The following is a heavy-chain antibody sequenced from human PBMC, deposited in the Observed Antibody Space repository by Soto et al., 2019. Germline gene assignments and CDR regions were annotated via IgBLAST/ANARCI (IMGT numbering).Heavy chain of an antibody. CDR3: ARLETDYDILTGQYYYYGMDV. V-gene: IGHV4-34*01. Sequence: SETLSLTCAVYGGSFSGYYWTWIRQPPGKGLEWIGSIYYSGSTYYNPSLKSRVTISVDTSKNQFSLKLSSVTAADTAVYYCARLETDYDILTGQYYYYGMDVWGQGTTVTVSS. D-gene: IGHD3-9*01. J-gene: IGHJ6*02. CDR2: IYYSGST. CDR1: GGSFSGYY.